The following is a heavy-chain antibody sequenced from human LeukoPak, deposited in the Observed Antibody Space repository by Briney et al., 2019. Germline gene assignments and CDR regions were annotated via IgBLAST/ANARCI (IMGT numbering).Heavy chain of an antibody. CDR3: ARDSRRELLHAFDI. D-gene: IGHD1-7*01. Sequence: SETLSLTCTVSGGSISTYYWSWIRQPPGKGLEWIAYIDYSAGTNYNPSLKSRVTISVDTSKNQFSLKLSSVTAADTAVYYCARDSRRELLHAFDIWGQGTMVTVSS. J-gene: IGHJ3*02. CDR1: GGSISTYY. CDR2: IDYSAGT. V-gene: IGHV4-59*01.